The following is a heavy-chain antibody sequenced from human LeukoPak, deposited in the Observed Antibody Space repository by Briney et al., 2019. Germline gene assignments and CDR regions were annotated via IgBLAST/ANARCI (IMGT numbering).Heavy chain of an antibody. CDR3: ARALGIAVAGTYYYYGMDV. D-gene: IGHD6-19*01. Sequence: ASVKVSCKASGYTFTSYHMHWVRQAPGQGLEWMGIINPSGGSTSYAQKFQGRVTMTRDTSTSTVYMELSSLRSEDTAVYYCARALGIAVAGTYYYYGMDVWGQGTTVTVSS. CDR2: INPSGGST. V-gene: IGHV1-46*01. CDR1: GYTFTSYH. J-gene: IGHJ6*02.